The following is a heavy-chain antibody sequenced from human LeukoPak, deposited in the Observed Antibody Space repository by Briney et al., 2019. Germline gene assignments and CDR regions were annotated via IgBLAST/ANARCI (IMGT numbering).Heavy chain of an antibody. J-gene: IGHJ4*02. CDR1: GYTFTGYY. Sequence: GASVKVSCKASGYTFTGYYMHWVRQAPGQGLEWTGWINPNSGGTNYAQKFQGRVTMTRDTSISTAYMELSRLRSDDTAVYYCARGPIAARFRGGDYWGQGTLVTVSS. D-gene: IGHD6-6*01. CDR3: ARGPIAARFRGGDY. V-gene: IGHV1-2*02. CDR2: INPNSGGT.